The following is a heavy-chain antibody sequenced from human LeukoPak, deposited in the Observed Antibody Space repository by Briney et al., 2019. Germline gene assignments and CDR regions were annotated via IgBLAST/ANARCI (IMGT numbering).Heavy chain of an antibody. J-gene: IGHJ5*02. CDR3: ARSIAAGRGNWFDP. V-gene: IGHV3-21*01. Sequence: PGGSLRLSCASSGFTFSIYSMNWVRQAPGKWLELVSSIGSSSSFIYYADSVKGRFTISRDNAKNSLYLQMNSLRAEDTAVYYCARSIAAGRGNWFDPWGQGTLVTVSS. CDR1: GFTFSIYS. D-gene: IGHD6-6*01. CDR2: IGSSSSFI.